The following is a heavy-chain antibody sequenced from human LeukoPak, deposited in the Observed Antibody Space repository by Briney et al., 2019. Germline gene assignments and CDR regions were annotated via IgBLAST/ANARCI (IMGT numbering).Heavy chain of an antibody. CDR1: GGSLSSYA. CDR3: AGVTHYYYYGMDV. D-gene: IGHD1-14*01. CDR2: IIPILGIA. J-gene: IGHJ6*02. Sequence: GAAVRVSCQASGGSLSSYAISWVRQAPGQGLEWMGRIIPILGIANYAQKFQGRVTITADKSTSTAYMELSSLRSEDTAVYYCAGVTHYYYYGMDVWGQGTTVTVSS. V-gene: IGHV1-69*04.